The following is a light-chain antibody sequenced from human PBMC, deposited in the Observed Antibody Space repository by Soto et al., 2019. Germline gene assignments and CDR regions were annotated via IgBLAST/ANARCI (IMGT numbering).Light chain of an antibody. CDR3: QQRSDSIT. V-gene: IGKV3-11*01. Sequence: EIVMTQSPATLSVSPGEGVTLSCRASQSVSSNLAWYQQKPSQAPRLLIYDASTRAPGIPARFSGRGSGADFTLTISSLEPEDFAVYYCQQRSDSITFGQGTRLEIK. J-gene: IGKJ5*01. CDR1: QSVSSN. CDR2: DAS.